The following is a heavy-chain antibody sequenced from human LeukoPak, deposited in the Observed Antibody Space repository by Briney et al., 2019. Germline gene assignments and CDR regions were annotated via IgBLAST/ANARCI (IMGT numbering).Heavy chain of an antibody. Sequence: ASVKVSRKASGYTLTNYGISWVRQAPGQGLEWMGWISAYNGIPNYAQKFQGRVTITRNTSISTAYMELSSLRSEDTAVYYCARGVSEMDVWGKGTTVTVSS. CDR1: GYTLTNYG. CDR2: ISAYNGIP. D-gene: IGHD2/OR15-2a*01. J-gene: IGHJ6*04. V-gene: IGHV1-18*01. CDR3: ARGVSEMDV.